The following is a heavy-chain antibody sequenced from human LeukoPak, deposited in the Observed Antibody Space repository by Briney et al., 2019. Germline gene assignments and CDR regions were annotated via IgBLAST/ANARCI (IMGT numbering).Heavy chain of an antibody. CDR3: ASSPYDSSGYTR. CDR2: INPNSGGT. V-gene: IGHV1-2*02. CDR1: GYTFTGHY. J-gene: IGHJ4*02. D-gene: IGHD3-22*01. Sequence: ASVKVSCKASGYTFTGHYMHWVRQAPGQGLEWMGWINPNSGGTNYAQKFQGRVTMTRDTSISTAYMELSRLRSDDTAVYYCASSPYDSSGYTRWGQGTLVTVSS.